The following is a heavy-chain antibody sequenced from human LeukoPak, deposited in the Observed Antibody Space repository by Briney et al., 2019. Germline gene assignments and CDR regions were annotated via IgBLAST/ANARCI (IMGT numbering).Heavy chain of an antibody. CDR2: IKQDGSEK. J-gene: IGHJ4*02. V-gene: IGHV3-7*01. CDR3: ATFDNPFGY. CDR1: GFSFSTYW. D-gene: IGHD3-9*01. Sequence: GGSLRLSCAASGFSFSTYWMSWVRQAPGKGLEWVATIKQDGSEKYYVDSVKGRFTISRDNATNSLYLQMNSLRADDTAVYYCATFDNPFGYWGQGTLVTVSS.